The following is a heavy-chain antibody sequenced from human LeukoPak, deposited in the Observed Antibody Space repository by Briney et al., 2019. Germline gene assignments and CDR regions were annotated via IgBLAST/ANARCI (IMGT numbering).Heavy chain of an antibody. CDR1: GYTFTSYY. D-gene: IGHD5-24*01. CDR2: INPNSGGT. CDR3: ARAEAEDGSYGY. V-gene: IGHV1-2*02. Sequence: GASVKLSCKVSGYTFTSYYMHCVRQTPEQRLEWMGWINPNSGGTNYAQKFQGRVTMTRDTSISTAYMELSRLRSDDTAVYYCARAEAEDGSYGYWGQGTLVTVSS. J-gene: IGHJ4*02.